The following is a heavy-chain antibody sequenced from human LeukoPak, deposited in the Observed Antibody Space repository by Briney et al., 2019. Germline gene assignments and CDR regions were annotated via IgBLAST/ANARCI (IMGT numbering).Heavy chain of an antibody. V-gene: IGHV3-15*01. Sequence: GGSLRLSCAASGFTLTNAWMTWVRQAPGKGLEWVGRIKTQADGGATDYAAPVKGRFTISRDDSKNMVYLQMDSLKTEDTAVYYCATRQLPNCDCPLDFWGQGTLVTVSS. CDR2: IKTQADGGAT. CDR1: GFTLTNAW. CDR3: ATRQLPNCDCPLDF. D-gene: IGHD2-21*02. J-gene: IGHJ4*02.